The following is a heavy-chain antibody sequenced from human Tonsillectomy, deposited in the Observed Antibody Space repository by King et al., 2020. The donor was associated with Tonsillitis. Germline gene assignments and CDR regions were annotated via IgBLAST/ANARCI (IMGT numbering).Heavy chain of an antibody. V-gene: IGHV3-9*01. CDR2: ISWNSGSI. CDR1: GFTFDDYA. J-gene: IGHJ6*02. CDR3: AKGGSGRQLPTTPYYYFGMDV. D-gene: IGHD2-2*01. Sequence: VQLVESGGGLVQPGRSLRLSCAASGFTFDDYAMHWVRQAPGKGLEWVSGISWNSGSIGYADSVKGRFTISRDNAKNSLYLQMNSLRAEDTALYYCAKGGSGRQLPTTPYYYFGMDVWGQGTTVTVSS.